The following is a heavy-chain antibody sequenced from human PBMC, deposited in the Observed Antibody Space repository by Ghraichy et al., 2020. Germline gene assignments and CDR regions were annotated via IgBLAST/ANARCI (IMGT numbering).Heavy chain of an antibody. J-gene: IGHJ5*02. Sequence: SQTLSLTCAVYGGSFSGYYWSWIRQPPGKGLEWIGEINHSGSTNYNPSLKSRVTISVDTSKNQFSLKLSSVTAADTAVYYCARGLLWFRSRNWFDPWGQGTLVTVSS. CDR3: ARGLLWFRSRNWFDP. CDR1: GGSFSGYY. V-gene: IGHV4-34*01. CDR2: INHSGST. D-gene: IGHD3-10*01.